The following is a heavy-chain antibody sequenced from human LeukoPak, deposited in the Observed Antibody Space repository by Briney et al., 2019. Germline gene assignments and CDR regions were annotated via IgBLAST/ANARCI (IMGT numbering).Heavy chain of an antibody. D-gene: IGHD2-8*01. CDR1: GYSFTNYW. V-gene: IGHV5-51*01. CDR2: IHPGDSDT. Sequence: GESLKISCKGSGYSFTNYWIGWVRQMPGKGLEWVGIIHPGDSDTRYSPTFQGQVTISIDKSISTAYLQWSSLKASDTAMYYCARSPFYYFDYWGQGTLVTVSS. J-gene: IGHJ4*02. CDR3: ARSPFYYFDY.